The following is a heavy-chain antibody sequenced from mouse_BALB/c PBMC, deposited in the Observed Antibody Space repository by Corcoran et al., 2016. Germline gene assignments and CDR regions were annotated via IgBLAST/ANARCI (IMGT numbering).Heavy chain of an antibody. V-gene: IGHV9-1*02. CDR2: INTYTGEP. CDR3: ARKRGYTDWFAY. J-gene: IGHJ3*01. Sequence: QIQLVQSGPELKKPGETVKISCKASGYTFTNYGMNWVKQAPGKGLKWMGWINTYTGEPTYADDFKGRFAFSLETSASTAYLQINNLKNEDMATYFCARKRGYTDWFAYWGQGTLVTVSA. CDR1: GYTFTNYG.